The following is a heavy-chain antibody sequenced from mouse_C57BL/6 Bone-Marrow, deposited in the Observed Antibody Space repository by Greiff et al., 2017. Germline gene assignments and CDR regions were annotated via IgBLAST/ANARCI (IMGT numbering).Heavy chain of an antibody. J-gene: IGHJ2*01. D-gene: IGHD1-1*01. Sequence: VQLQQSGPELVKPGASVKISCKASGYTFTDYYMNWVKQSHGKSLEWIGDINPNNGGTSYNQKFKGKATLTVDKSSSTAYMELRSLTSEDSAVYYCARRVTTVRGFDYWGQGTTLTGSS. CDR3: ARRVTTVRGFDY. CDR2: INPNNGGT. V-gene: IGHV1-26*01. CDR1: GYTFTDYY.